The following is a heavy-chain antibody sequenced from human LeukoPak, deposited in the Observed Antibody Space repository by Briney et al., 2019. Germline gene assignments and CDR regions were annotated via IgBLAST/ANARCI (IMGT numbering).Heavy chain of an antibody. J-gene: IGHJ4*02. V-gene: IGHV3-53*01. D-gene: IGHD1-26*01. CDR2: IYSGGST. CDR1: GFAVSSNY. CDR3: ASIYLIVEATTFDY. Sequence: GGSLRLSCAASGFAVSSNYMSWVRQAPGKGLEWVSVIYSGGSTYYADSVRGRFTISRDSSKNTLYLQMNSLRAGDAAVYYCASIYLIVEATTFDYWGQGTLVTVSS.